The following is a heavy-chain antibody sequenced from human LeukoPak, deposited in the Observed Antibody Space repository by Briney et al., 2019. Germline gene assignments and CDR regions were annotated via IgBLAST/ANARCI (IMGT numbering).Heavy chain of an antibody. CDR3: ARTYSYGYAFDI. J-gene: IGHJ3*02. Sequence: GGSLRLSRAASGFTFDDYGMSWVRQAPGKGLEWVSGINWNGGSTGYADSVKGRFTISRDNAKNSLYLQMNSLRAEDTALYYCARTYSYGYAFDIWGQGTMVTVSS. CDR2: INWNGGST. D-gene: IGHD5-18*01. V-gene: IGHV3-20*04. CDR1: GFTFDDYG.